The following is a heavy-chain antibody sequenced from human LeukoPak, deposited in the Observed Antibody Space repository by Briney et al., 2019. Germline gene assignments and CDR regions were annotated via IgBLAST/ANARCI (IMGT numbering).Heavy chain of an antibody. D-gene: IGHD6-19*01. V-gene: IGHV1-69*13. CDR3: ARPIAVAGNENAFDI. CDR2: IIPIFGTA. CDR1: GGAFSSYA. Sequence: ASVKDSCKASGGAFSSYAISWVRQAPGQGLEWMGGIIPIFGTANYAQKFQGRVTITADESTSTAYMELSSLRSEDTAVYYCARPIAVAGNENAFDIWGQGTMVTVSS. J-gene: IGHJ3*02.